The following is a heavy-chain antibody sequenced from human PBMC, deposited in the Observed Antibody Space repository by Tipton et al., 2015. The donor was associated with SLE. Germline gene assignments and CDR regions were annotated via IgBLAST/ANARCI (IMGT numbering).Heavy chain of an antibody. J-gene: IGHJ6*02. D-gene: IGHD3-3*01. CDR1: GVSVITNY. CDR3: ARGRLLEWLSTYYYYYGMDV. V-gene: IGHV4-59*02. Sequence: TLSLTCSVSGVSVITNYWNWIRQPPGKGLEWIGYISYSGSTNYNSSLKSRLTISVDTSKNQFSLKLSSVTAADTAVYYCARGRLLEWLSTYYYYYGMDVWGHGTTVTVSS. CDR2: ISYSGST.